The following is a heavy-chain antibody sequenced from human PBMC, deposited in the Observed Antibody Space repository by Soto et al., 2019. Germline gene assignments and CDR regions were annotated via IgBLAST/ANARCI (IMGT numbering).Heavy chain of an antibody. CDR2: INPSGGST. CDR1: GSTFIKYY. Sequence: ASVKVSCKASGSTFIKYYMHWVRQAPGQGLEWMGIINPSGGSTTYAQKFWGRVTMTRDTSTNTVYLELSSLRSEDTAVYYCARGLITAAGTPLRYWGQGTLVTVSS. CDR3: ARGLITAAGTPLRY. D-gene: IGHD6-13*01. J-gene: IGHJ4*02. V-gene: IGHV1-46*01.